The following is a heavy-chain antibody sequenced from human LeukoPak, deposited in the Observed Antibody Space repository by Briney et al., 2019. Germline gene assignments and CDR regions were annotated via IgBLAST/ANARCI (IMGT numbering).Heavy chain of an antibody. J-gene: IGHJ4*02. Sequence: GGSLRLSCAASGFAFSNTGMAWVRQAPGRGLEWVSTISPTGEGTHYADSVKGRFTISRDNSKNTLSLEMNSLRADDTATYYCARDAGGAWPFDYWGQGTRVIVSS. CDR2: ISPTGEGT. CDR1: GFAFSNTG. V-gene: IGHV3-23*01. CDR3: ARDAGGAWPFDY. D-gene: IGHD4-17*01.